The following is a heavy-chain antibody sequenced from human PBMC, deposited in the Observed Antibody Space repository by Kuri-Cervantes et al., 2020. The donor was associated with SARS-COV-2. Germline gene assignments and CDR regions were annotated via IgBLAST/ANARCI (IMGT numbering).Heavy chain of an antibody. CDR3: AGANSFRRLVVISQGGAFDI. Sequence: ASVKVSCKASGYTFTGYYMHWVRQAPGQGLEWMGWINPNSGGTNYAQKFQGWVTMTRDTSISTVYMELSMLRSDDTAVYYCAGANSFRRLVVISQGGAFDIWGQGTMVTVSS. V-gene: IGHV1-2*04. J-gene: IGHJ3*02. CDR2: INPNSGGT. CDR1: GYTFTGYY. D-gene: IGHD3-22*01.